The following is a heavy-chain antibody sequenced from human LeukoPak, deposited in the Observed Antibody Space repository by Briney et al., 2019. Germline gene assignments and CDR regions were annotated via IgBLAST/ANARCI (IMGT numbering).Heavy chain of an antibody. CDR2: IIPIFGTA. CDR1: GGTFSSYA. J-gene: IGHJ4*02. D-gene: IGHD3-10*01. CDR3: GRAWGSGSYSGYYFDY. Sequence: SVKVSCKASGGTFSSYAISWVRQAPGQGLEWMGGIIPIFGTANYAQKFQGRVTITADESTSTAYMELSSLRSEDTAVYYCGRAWGSGSYSGYYFDYWGQGTLVTVSS. V-gene: IGHV1-69*13.